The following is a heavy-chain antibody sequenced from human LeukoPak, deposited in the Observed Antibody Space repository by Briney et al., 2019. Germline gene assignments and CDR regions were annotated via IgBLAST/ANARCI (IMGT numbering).Heavy chain of an antibody. Sequence: GGSLRLSCAASGFTVSSNYMTWVRQAPGKGLEWVSLIYSGGSTYYADSVKGRFTISRDNSKNTVHVQMNSLRAEDTAVYYCAKKGESLDYYYMDVWGQGTTVTVSS. CDR2: IYSGGST. J-gene: IGHJ6*02. V-gene: IGHV3-53*01. CDR3: AKKGESLDYYYMDV. D-gene: IGHD3-10*01. CDR1: GFTVSSNY.